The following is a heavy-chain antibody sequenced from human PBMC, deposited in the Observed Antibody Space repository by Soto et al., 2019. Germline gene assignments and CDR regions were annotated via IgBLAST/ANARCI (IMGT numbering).Heavy chain of an antibody. CDR1: GFTFSNYW. V-gene: IGHV3-7*05. D-gene: IGHD1-7*01. CDR2: IKLDGTEQ. J-gene: IGHJ4*02. CDR3: ARGGNYDLDY. Sequence: EVHLVESGGDLVQPGGSLRLSCTASGFTFSNYWMSWLRQAPGRGLECVSSIKLDGTEQYYVDSVRGRFTISRDNGKNSLSLQMDSLRAEDTAVYYCARGGNYDLDYWGQGTLVTVSS.